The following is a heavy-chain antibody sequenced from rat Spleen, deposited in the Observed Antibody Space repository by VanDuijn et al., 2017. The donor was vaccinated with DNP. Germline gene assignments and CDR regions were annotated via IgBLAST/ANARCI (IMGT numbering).Heavy chain of an antibody. CDR2: IHTGSGGT. CDR1: GYTFPSYY. D-gene: IGHD1-12*02. CDR3: ARDFGSSGAMDA. V-gene: IGHV1-43*01. J-gene: IGHJ4*01. Sequence: QVQLQQSGAELAKPGSSVKTSCKASGYTFPSYYVGWIKQTTGQGLEYIGYIHTGSGGTNYNEKFKGKATLSVDKSSSTAFMQLSSLTPDDSAVYYCARDFGSSGAMDAWGQGTSVTVSS.